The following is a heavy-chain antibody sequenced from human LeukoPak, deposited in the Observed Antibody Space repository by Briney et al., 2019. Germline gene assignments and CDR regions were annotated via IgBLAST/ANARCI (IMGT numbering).Heavy chain of an antibody. CDR1: GGSIGSYY. D-gene: IGHD3-22*01. CDR2: IYYSGST. Sequence: SETLSLTCTVSGGSIGSYYWSWIRQPPGKGLEWIGYIYYSGSTNYNPSLKSRVTISVDTSKNQFSLKLSSVTAADTAVYYCARAVSSGYYYRNWFDPWGQGTLVTVSS. J-gene: IGHJ5*02. CDR3: ARAVSSGYYYRNWFDP. V-gene: IGHV4-59*12.